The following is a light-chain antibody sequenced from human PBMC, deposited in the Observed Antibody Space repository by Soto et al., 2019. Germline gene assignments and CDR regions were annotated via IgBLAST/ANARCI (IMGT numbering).Light chain of an antibody. CDR2: AAP. J-gene: IGKJ1*01. Sequence: IVMAQSPATLSLSPGDRATLSCRASQNIDNKLAWYQQRPGQAPRLLIYAAPTRVTGIPARVSGRGSGTECTLLICGLLSEDFGAYYCRRYKRWRACGQGTNVEI. V-gene: IGKV3-15*01. CDR3: RRYKRWRA. CDR1: QNIDNK.